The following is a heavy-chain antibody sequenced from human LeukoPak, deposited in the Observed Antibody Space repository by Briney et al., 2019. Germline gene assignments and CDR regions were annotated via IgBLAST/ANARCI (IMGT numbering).Heavy chain of an antibody. CDR2: INHSGST. D-gene: IGHD2-2*01. CDR1: GGSFSGYY. V-gene: IGHV4-34*01. CDR3: ARERCSSTSCYAKYYYYGMDV. J-gene: IGHJ6*02. Sequence: PSETLSLTCAVYGGSFSGYYWSWIRQPPGKGLEWIGEINHSGSTNYNPSLKSRVTISVDTSKNQFSLKLSSVTAADTAVYYCARERCSSTSCYAKYYYYGMDVWGQGTTVTVSS.